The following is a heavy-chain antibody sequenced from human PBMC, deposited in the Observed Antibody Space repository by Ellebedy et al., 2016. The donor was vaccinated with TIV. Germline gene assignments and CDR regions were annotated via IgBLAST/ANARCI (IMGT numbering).Heavy chain of an antibody. D-gene: IGHD6-13*01. V-gene: IGHV3-23*01. CDR1: GFPFSSYA. CDR2: ISDSGGNT. J-gene: IGHJ4*02. Sequence: GESLKISCAASGFPFSSYAMSWVRQAPGKGLEWVSSISDSGGNTYYADSVRGRFTFSRDNSKNTLYLQMNSLRVEDTAVYYCAKGWLGAGAGTDFDYWGRGTLVTVSS. CDR3: AKGWLGAGAGTDFDY.